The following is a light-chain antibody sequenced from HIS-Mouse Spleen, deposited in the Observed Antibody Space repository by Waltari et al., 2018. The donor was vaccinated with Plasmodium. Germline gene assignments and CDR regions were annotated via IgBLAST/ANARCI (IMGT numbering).Light chain of an antibody. CDR1: SSDVGGYNY. J-gene: IGLJ3*02. CDR3: CSYAGSYTWV. CDR2: DVS. V-gene: IGLV2-11*01. Sequence: QSALTQPRSVSGSPGQSVTISCTGTSSDVGGYNYVSWYQQHPGKAPKLMIYDVSKRPSRVPDRFSGSKSGNTAALTISGLQAEDDADYYCCSYAGSYTWVFGGGTKLTVL.